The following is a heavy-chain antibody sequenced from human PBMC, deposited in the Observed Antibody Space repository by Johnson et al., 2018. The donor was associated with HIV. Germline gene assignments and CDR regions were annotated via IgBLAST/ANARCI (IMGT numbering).Heavy chain of an antibody. Sequence: VQLVESGGGVVQPGRSLRVSCAASGFSFSTSGMYWVRQAPGKGLEWVAVIWYDGSHKYYVDSVKGRFTISRDNAKNTLYLQMNSLRAEDTAVYYCARENDAFDIWGQGTMVTVSS. CDR2: IWYDGSHK. CDR3: ARENDAFDI. J-gene: IGHJ3*02. V-gene: IGHV3-33*01. CDR1: GFSFSTSG.